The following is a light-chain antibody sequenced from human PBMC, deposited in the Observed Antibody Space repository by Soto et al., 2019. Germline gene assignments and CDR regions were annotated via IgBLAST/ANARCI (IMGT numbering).Light chain of an antibody. Sequence: VMTQAPATLSVSPGERATLSCRASQTINNNVAWYQLKDGQVPRLVIYGASTRATDIPARFSGSGSGTEFTLTIGSLQSEDFAVYYCQQYDNWPLTFGGGTKVDIK. CDR3: QQYDNWPLT. V-gene: IGKV3-15*01. CDR2: GAS. J-gene: IGKJ4*01. CDR1: QTINNN.